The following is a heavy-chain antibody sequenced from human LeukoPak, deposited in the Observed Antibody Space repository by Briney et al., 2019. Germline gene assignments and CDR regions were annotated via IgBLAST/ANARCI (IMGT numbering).Heavy chain of an antibody. CDR3: ARGDTAMVTPPVY. J-gene: IGHJ4*02. D-gene: IGHD5-18*01. Sequence: GASVKVSCKASGGTFSSYAISWVRQAPGQGLEWMGGIIPIFGTANYAQKFQGRVTITADESTSTAYMELSSLRSEDTAVYYCARGDTAMVTPPVYWGQGTLVIVSS. V-gene: IGHV1-69*13. CDR1: GGTFSSYA. CDR2: IIPIFGTA.